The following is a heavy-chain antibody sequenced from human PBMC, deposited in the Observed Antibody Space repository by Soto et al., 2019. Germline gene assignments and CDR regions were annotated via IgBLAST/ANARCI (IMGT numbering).Heavy chain of an antibody. V-gene: IGHV3-23*01. D-gene: IGHD3-22*01. Sequence: GGSLRLSCAASGFRFSNYAMSWVRQAPGKGLEWVSGIGGRGTSAYYADFVKGRFAISRDNSENTVFLQLNSLSADDTAVYFCAKSRYVDSSGEFYDFWGQGTLVTVSS. CDR3: AKSRYVDSSGEFYDF. J-gene: IGHJ4*02. CDR1: GFRFSNYA. CDR2: IGGRGTSA.